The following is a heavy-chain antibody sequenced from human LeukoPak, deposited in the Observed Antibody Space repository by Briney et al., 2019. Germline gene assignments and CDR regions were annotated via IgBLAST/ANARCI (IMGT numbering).Heavy chain of an antibody. J-gene: IGHJ4*02. D-gene: IGHD1-14*01. Sequence: GGSLRLSCAASGSTFNTYGMHWVRQAPGKGLEWVAFIRPDGSNKYYADSVRGRFTISRDNSQNTLHLQMNSLRVEDTAVYYCARRSNPPGRIDHWGQGTLVTVSS. CDR3: ARRSNPPGRIDH. CDR2: IRPDGSNK. CDR1: GSTFNTYG. V-gene: IGHV3-30*02.